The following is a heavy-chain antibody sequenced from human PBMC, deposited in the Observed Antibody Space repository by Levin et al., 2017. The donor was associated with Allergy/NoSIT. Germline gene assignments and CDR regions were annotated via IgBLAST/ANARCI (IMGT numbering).Heavy chain of an antibody. CDR1: GGSISSGDYY. D-gene: IGHD3-22*01. Sequence: SETLSLTCTVSGGSISSGDYYWSWIRQPPGKGLEWIGYIYYSGSTYYNPSLKSRVTISVDTSKNQFSLKLSSVAVADTAVYYCARGAYDSSDHFDYWGQGTLVTVSS. CDR3: ARGAYDSSDHFDY. CDR2: IYYSGST. J-gene: IGHJ4*02. V-gene: IGHV4-30-4*01.